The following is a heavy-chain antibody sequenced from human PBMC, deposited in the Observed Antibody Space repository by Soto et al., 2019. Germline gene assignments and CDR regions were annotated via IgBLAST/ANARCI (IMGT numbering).Heavy chain of an antibody. CDR3: ARIEASDYAWGSYRLFDY. D-gene: IGHD3-16*02. V-gene: IGHV1-18*01. CDR2: IRAYNGNT. CDR1: GYTFTSYG. J-gene: IGHJ4*02. Sequence: GASVKVSCKASGYTFTSYGISWVRQAPGQGLEWMGWIRAYNGNTNYAQKLQGRVTMTTDTSTSTAYMKLRSLRSDDTAVYYCARIEASDYAWGSYRLFDYWGQGTLVTVSS.